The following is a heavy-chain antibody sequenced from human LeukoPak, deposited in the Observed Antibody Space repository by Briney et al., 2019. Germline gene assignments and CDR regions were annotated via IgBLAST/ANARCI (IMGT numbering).Heavy chain of an antibody. CDR1: GYTFTGYY. D-gene: IGHD1-7*01. CDR2: INPNSGGT. Sequence: ASVKVSCKASGYTFTGYYMHWVRQAPGQGLGWMGWINPNSGGTNYAQKFQGRVTMTRDTSISTAYMELSRLRSDDTAVYYCARDLTGTTHYYYYMDVWGKGTTVTVSS. CDR3: ARDLTGTTHYYYYMDV. V-gene: IGHV1-2*02. J-gene: IGHJ6*03.